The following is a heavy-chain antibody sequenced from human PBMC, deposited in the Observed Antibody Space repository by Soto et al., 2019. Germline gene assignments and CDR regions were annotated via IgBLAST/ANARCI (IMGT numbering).Heavy chain of an antibody. Sequence: SETLSLTCAVSGGSITSNWWSWVRQPPGKGLEWIGYIYYSGNTYYNPSLKSRVTISVDTSKNQFSLKLSSVTAADTAVYYCAREPDYWGQGTLVTVSS. J-gene: IGHJ4*02. CDR2: IYYSGNT. CDR3: AREPDY. V-gene: IGHV4-4*02. CDR1: GGSITSNW.